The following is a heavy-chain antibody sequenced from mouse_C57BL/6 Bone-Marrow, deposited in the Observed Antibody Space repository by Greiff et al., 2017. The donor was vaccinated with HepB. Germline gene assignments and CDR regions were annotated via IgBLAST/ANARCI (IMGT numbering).Heavy chain of an antibody. CDR3: AGGYYCGSSLYFDY. J-gene: IGHJ2*01. CDR1: GFNIKNTY. D-gene: IGHD1-1*01. V-gene: IGHV14-3*01. Sequence: VQLKESVAELVRPGASVKLSCTASGFNIKNTYMHWVQQRPEQGLEWIGRIDPANGNTKYAPKFQGKATITADTSSNTAYLQLSSLTSADTAIYYCAGGYYCGSSLYFDYWGQGTTLTVSS. CDR2: IDPANGNT.